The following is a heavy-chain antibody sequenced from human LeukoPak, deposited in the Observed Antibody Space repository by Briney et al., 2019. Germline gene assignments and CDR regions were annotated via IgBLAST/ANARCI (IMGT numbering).Heavy chain of an antibody. D-gene: IGHD3-3*01. CDR1: GFTFSSYA. CDR2: MISNGGST. J-gene: IGHJ4*02. CDR3: ARGGYYDFWSGYYSDY. V-gene: IGHV3-64*01. Sequence: GGSLRLSCAAPGFTFSSYAMHWVRQAPGKGLEYVSPMISNGGSTYYANSVKGRFTISRDNSKNTLYLQMGSLRAEDMAVYYCARGGYYDFWSGYYSDYWGQGTLVTVSS.